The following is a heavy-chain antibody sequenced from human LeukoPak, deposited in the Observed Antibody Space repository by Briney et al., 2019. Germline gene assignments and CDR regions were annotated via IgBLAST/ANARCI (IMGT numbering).Heavy chain of an antibody. CDR1: GFTFSSYG. J-gene: IGHJ3*02. V-gene: IGHV3-30*18. CDR3: AKDRRLGYCSGGSCHPHDAFDI. CDR2: ISYDGSNK. Sequence: PGGSLRLSCAASGFTFSSYGMHGVRHAPGKGLEGGAVISYDGSNKYYADSVKGRFTISRDNSKNTLYLQMNSLRAEDTAVYYCAKDRRLGYCSGGSCHPHDAFDIWGQGTMVTVSS. D-gene: IGHD2-15*01.